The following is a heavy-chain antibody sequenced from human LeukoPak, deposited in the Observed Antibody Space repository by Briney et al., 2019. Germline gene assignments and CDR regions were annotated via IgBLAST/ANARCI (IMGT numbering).Heavy chain of an antibody. Sequence: GGSLRLSCAASGFTFSSYGMHWVRQAPGKGLEGVAVIWYDGSNKYYADSVKGRFTTSRDNSKNTLCLQMNSLRAEDTAVYYCASRVVVPAANMDVWGKGTTVTVSS. CDR2: IWYDGSNK. J-gene: IGHJ6*04. D-gene: IGHD2-2*01. CDR3: ASRVVVPAANMDV. V-gene: IGHV3-33*01. CDR1: GFTFSSYG.